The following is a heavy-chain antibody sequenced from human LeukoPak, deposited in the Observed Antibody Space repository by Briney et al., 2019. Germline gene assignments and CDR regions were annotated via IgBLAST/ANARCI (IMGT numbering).Heavy chain of an antibody. Sequence: SETLSLTCSVSGGSISSGNYYWSWIRQPPGKGLEWIGYIYYSGSTYYNPSLKSRVTISVDTSKNQFSLKLSSVTAADTAVYYCARAEGGQSPDYYYMDVWGKGTTVTVSS. V-gene: IGHV4-30-4*08. CDR1: GGSISSGNYY. J-gene: IGHJ6*03. CDR3: ARAEGGQSPDYYYMDV. D-gene: IGHD1-14*01. CDR2: IYYSGST.